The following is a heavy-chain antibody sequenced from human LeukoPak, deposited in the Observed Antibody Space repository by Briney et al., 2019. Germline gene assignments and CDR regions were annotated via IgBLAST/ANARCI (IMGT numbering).Heavy chain of an antibody. D-gene: IGHD3-16*01. Sequence: GASVMVSFKASGYTFTSYGISWVRQAPGQGPEWMGWISAYNDNTNYAQNLQGRVTMTTDTSTSTAYMELRSLRSDDTAVYYCARGGSYGPYYFDYWGQGTLVTVSS. CDR3: ARGGSYGPYYFDY. CDR1: GYTFTSYG. J-gene: IGHJ4*02. V-gene: IGHV1-18*01. CDR2: ISAYNDNT.